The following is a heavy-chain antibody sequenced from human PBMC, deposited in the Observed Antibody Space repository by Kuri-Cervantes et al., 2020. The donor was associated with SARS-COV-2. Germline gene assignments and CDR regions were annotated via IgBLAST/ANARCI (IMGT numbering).Heavy chain of an antibody. Sequence: GGSLRLSCAASGFTFSSYWMSWVRQAPGKGLEWVANIKQDGSEKYYVDSVKGRFTISRDNSKNTLYLQMNSLRTEDTAVYYCSSIAARNTFDYWGQGTLVTVSS. CDR3: SSIAARNTFDY. J-gene: IGHJ4*02. CDR1: GFTFSSYW. V-gene: IGHV3-7*01. D-gene: IGHD6-6*01. CDR2: IKQDGSEK.